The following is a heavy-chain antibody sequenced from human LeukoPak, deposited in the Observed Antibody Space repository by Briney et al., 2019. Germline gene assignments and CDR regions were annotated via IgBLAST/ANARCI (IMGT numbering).Heavy chain of an antibody. J-gene: IGHJ5*02. Sequence: GGTLRLSCAASGFTFSSYGMSWVRQAPGKGLEWVAVISYDGSNKYYADSVKGRFTISRDNSKNTLYLQMNSLRAEDTAVYYCARESVAAYFDPWGQGTLVTVSS. CDR2: ISYDGSNK. CDR1: GFTFSSYG. CDR3: ARESVAAYFDP. V-gene: IGHV3-30*03. D-gene: IGHD6-19*01.